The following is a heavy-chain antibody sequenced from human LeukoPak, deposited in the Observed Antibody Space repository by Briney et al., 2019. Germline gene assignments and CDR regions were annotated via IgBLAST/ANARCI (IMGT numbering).Heavy chain of an antibody. CDR3: ARHVSVAVTNFFDY. CDR2: IYTSGST. V-gene: IGHV4-61*02. J-gene: IGHJ4*02. D-gene: IGHD6-19*01. Sequence: PSQTLSLTCTVSGDSISSDYHLWSWIRQPAGKGLEWIGRIYTSGSTNYNSSLESRVTISVDTSKNQLSLKLRSVTAADTAVYYCARHVSVAVTNFFDYWGQGTLVTVSS. CDR1: GDSISSDYHL.